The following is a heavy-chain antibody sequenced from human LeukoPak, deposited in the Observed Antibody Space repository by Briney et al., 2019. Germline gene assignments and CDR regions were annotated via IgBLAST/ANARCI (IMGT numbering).Heavy chain of an antibody. CDR3: ARGESYGKYYYYYYYMDV. CDR1: GGSISSGDYY. D-gene: IGHD5-18*01. Sequence: SETLSLTCTVSGGSISSGDYYWSWIRQPPGKGLEWIGYIYYSGSTYYNPSLKSRVTISVDTSKNQFSLKLSSVTAADTAVYYCARGESYGKYYYYYYYMDVWGKGTTVTVSS. V-gene: IGHV4-30-4*08. J-gene: IGHJ6*03. CDR2: IYYSGST.